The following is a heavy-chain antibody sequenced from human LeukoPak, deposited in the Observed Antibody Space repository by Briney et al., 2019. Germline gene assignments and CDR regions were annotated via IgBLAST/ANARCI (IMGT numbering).Heavy chain of an antibody. CDR2: ISAYNGIT. J-gene: IGHJ4*02. D-gene: IGHD1-1*01. CDR3: ARAFVGIRGTPAQFEY. Sequence: ASVKVSCKASGYTFTSYGITWVRQAPGQGLEWMGWISAYNGITDYTPNLQGRITMTTGTSTTTAYMELRSLRSDDTAVHYCARAFVGIRGTPAQFEYWGQGTLVTVSS. CDR1: GYTFTSYG. V-gene: IGHV1-18*01.